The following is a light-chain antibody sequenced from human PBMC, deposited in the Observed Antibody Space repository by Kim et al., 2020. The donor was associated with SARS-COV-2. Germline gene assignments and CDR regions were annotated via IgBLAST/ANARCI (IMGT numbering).Light chain of an antibody. CDR2: YDN. V-gene: IGLV3-21*01. CDR3: QVWDSESDNPI. J-gene: IGLJ2*01. Sequence: SYELIQPPSVSVASGATAKMTCGGSSIESEGVHWYQQQPGRAPVLVIYYDNVRPSGIPERFSGSNSGSTATLTIRRVEAGDEADYYCQVWDSESDNPICGGGTQLTVL. CDR1: SIESEG.